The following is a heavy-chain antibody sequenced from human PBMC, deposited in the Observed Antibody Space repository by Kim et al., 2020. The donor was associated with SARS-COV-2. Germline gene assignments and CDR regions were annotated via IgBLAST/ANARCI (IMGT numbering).Heavy chain of an antibody. CDR3: ARGAGTYYYYGVGV. D-gene: IGHD6-19*01. J-gene: IGHJ6*02. Sequence: NPSLKSRVTRSVETSKNQFSLKMSSVTAADTAVYYCARGAGTYYYYGVGVWGQGTTVTVSS. V-gene: IGHV4-34*01.